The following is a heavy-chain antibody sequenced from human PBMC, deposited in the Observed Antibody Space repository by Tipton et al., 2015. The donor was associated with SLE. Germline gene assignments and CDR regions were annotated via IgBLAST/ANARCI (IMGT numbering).Heavy chain of an antibody. D-gene: IGHD5-18*01. CDR2: MNPYSGTT. Sequence: QVQLVQSGAEVKKPGASVKVSCKASGYTFITYDINWVRQATGQGLEWMGWMNPYSGTTGYAQKFQGRVTMTRNTSIGTAYMDLTSRRSEDTAVYYCARGTSTGYSFVGWCDTWGQGSLVTVSS. J-gene: IGHJ5*02. V-gene: IGHV1-8*01. CDR1: GYTFITYD. CDR3: ARGTSTGYSFVGWCDT.